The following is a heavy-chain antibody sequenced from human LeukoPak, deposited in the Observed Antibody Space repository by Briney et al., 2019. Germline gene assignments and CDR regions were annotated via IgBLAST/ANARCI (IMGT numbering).Heavy chain of an antibody. J-gene: IGHJ4*02. Sequence: GASVKVSCKTSGYTFTTYGISWVRQAPGQGLEWMGWISSLNGNTDCAQNLQGRVAMTTDTSTSTAYMELTSLRSDDTAVYYCARDLLSGYSSGYGYWGQGTLVTVSS. V-gene: IGHV1-18*01. D-gene: IGHD6-19*01. CDR2: ISSLNGNT. CDR1: GYTFTTYG. CDR3: ARDLLSGYSSGYGY.